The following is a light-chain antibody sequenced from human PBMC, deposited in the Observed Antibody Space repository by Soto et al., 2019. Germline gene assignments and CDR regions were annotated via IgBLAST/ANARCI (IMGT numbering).Light chain of an antibody. CDR3: QYRGIWPPGAT. CDR2: DAS. Sequence: EIVLTQSPVTLSLSPGERATLSCRASQSINNYLAWYQQKPGQPPRLLIYDASNRATAIPVRFSGSGSRTDFTLTTSSLEPEDSAVYYCQYRGIWPPGATFGGGTKVEIK. J-gene: IGKJ4*01. V-gene: IGKV3-11*01. CDR1: QSINNY.